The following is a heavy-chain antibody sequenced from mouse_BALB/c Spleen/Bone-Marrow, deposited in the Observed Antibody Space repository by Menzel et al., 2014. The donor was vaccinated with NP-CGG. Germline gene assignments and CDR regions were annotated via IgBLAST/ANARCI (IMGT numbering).Heavy chain of an antibody. J-gene: IGHJ4*01. CDR3: ARYPSYYYGYAMDY. V-gene: IGHV5-9*03. D-gene: IGHD1-1*01. Sequence: VQLKESGGGLVKPGGSLKLSCAASGFTFSSYTMSWVRQTPEKRLEWVATISSGGGNTYYPDSVKGRFTISRDNAKNNLYLQMSSLRSEDTALYYCARYPSYYYGYAMDYWGQGTSVTVSS. CDR2: ISSGGGNT. CDR1: GFTFSSYT.